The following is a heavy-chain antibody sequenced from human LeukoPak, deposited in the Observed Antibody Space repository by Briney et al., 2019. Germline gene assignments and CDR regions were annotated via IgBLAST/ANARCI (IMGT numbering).Heavy chain of an antibody. Sequence: GSLRLSCAASGFIFSSYSMNWVRQAPGKGLEWIGSIYYSGSTYYNPSLKSRVTISVDTSKNQFSLKLSSVTAADTAVYYCARGSGYMDVWGKGTTVTISS. D-gene: IGHD3-10*01. J-gene: IGHJ6*03. CDR2: IYYSGST. CDR1: GFIFSSYS. CDR3: ARGSGYMDV. V-gene: IGHV4-39*07.